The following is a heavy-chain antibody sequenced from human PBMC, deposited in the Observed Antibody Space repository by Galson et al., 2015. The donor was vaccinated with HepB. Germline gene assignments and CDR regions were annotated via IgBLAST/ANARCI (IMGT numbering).Heavy chain of an antibody. J-gene: IGHJ6*02. CDR2: IIPIFGTA. D-gene: IGHD6-19*01. V-gene: IGHV1-69*13. CDR1: GGTFSSYA. Sequence: SVKVSCKASGGTFSSYAISWVRQAPGQGLEWMGGIIPIFGTANYAQKFQGRVTITADESTSTAYMELSSLRSEDTAVYYCARETVGGEQWLAEEDYYYYGMDVWGQGTTVTVSS. CDR3: ARETVGGEQWLAEEDYYYYGMDV.